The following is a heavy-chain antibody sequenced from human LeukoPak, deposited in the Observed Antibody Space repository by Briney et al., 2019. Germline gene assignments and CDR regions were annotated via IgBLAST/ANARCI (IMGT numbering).Heavy chain of an antibody. CDR1: GYTFTSYY. Sequence: ASVKVSCKASGYTFTSYYMHWVRQAPGQGLEWMGIINPSGGSTSYAQKFQGRLTMTRDTSTSTVYMELSSLRSEDTAVYYCAREIPGGYFDWLYNWFDPWGQGTLVTVSS. J-gene: IGHJ5*02. CDR2: INPSGGST. V-gene: IGHV1-46*01. D-gene: IGHD3-9*01. CDR3: AREIPGGYFDWLYNWFDP.